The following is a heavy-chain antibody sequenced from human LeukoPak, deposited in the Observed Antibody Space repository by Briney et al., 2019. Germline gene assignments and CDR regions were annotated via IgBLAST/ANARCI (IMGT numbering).Heavy chain of an antibody. CDR2: INPNSGST. V-gene: IGHV1-2*02. Sequence: ASVKVSCKASGYTFTGYYMHWVRQAPGQGLEWMGWINPNSGSTNYAQKFQGRVTMTRDTSISTAYMELSRLRSDDTAVYYCAREDIVVVPAANWFDPWGQGTLVTVSS. D-gene: IGHD2-2*01. CDR3: AREDIVVVPAANWFDP. J-gene: IGHJ5*02. CDR1: GYTFTGYY.